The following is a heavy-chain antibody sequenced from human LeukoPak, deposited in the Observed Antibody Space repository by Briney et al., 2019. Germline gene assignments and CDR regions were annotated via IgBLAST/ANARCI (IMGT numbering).Heavy chain of an antibody. V-gene: IGHV3-21*01. CDR1: GFTFSSYS. CDR3: ARGTLRYQLLYLYGFDY. D-gene: IGHD2-2*02. J-gene: IGHJ4*02. Sequence: GGSLRLSCAASGFTFSSYSMNWVRQAPGKGLEWVSSISSSSSYIYYADSVKGRFTISRDNAKNSLYLRMNSLRAEDTAVYYCARGTLRYQLLYLYGFDYWGQGTLVTVSS. CDR2: ISSSSSYI.